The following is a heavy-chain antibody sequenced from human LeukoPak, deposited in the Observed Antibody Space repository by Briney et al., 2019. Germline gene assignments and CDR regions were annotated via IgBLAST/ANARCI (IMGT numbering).Heavy chain of an antibody. J-gene: IGHJ5*02. Sequence: GGSLRLSCVASGFTFGTSDMNWVRQAPGKGLDWVSYISRSGSDMYYADSVKGRFTISRDNSKNTLYLQMNSLRAEDTAVYYCAKGSPMWFDPWGQGTLVTVSS. D-gene: IGHD3-10*01. CDR3: AKGSPMWFDP. V-gene: IGHV3-23*01. CDR2: ISRSGSDM. CDR1: GFTFGTSD.